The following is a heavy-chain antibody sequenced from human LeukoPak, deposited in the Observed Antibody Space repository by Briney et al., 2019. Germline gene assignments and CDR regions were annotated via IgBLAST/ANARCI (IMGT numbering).Heavy chain of an antibody. Sequence: GGSLRLSCAASGFTFSTYSMNWVRQAPGKGLEWVSYISSSSSTIYYADSVKGRFTISRDNAKNSLYLQMNSLRAEDTAVYYCARDAAYGNNWFDPWGQGTLVTVSS. D-gene: IGHD3-16*01. CDR3: ARDAAYGNNWFDP. CDR1: GFTFSTYS. V-gene: IGHV3-48*01. CDR2: ISSSSSTI. J-gene: IGHJ5*02.